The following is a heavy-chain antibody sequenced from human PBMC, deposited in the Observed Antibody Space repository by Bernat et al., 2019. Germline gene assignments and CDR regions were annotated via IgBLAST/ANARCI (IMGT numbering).Heavy chain of an antibody. D-gene: IGHD5-18*01. CDR2: IDSSGHSI. V-gene: IGHV3-48*03. CDR3: ARGIQTWSV. J-gene: IGHJ4*02. CDR1: GFTFSSYE. Sequence: EVQLVESGGGLVQPGGSLRLSCAASGFTFSSYEMNWVRQPPGMGLEWVSYIDSSGHSIYYADSVKGRFTISRDNAENSLSLQMNSLTAEDTAVYYCARGIQTWSVWGRGTLVTVSS.